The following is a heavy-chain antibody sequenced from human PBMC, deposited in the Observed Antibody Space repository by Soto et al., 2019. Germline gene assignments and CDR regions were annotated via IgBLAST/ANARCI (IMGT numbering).Heavy chain of an antibody. J-gene: IGHJ6*02. CDR1: GYSSTTYW. CDR3: AGRGGPAASGYCMDV. V-gene: IGHV5-51*01. D-gene: IGHD2-2*01. CDR2: IYPCDSDT. Sequence: TITGVRSGYSSTTYWMGWVRQMPEKDREWMGIIYPCDSDTRYSPSFQCQVSIFADQSINTAYLQLTILKASDTAMYYCAGRGGPAASGYCMDVWGQGTTVTVSS.